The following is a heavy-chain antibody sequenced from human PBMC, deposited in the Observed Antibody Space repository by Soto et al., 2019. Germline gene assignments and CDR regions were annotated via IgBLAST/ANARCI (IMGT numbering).Heavy chain of an antibody. CDR3: AIFRAVNTIFGVVIREYYYYYGMDV. J-gene: IGHJ6*02. CDR1: GYTFTSYD. CDR2: MNPNSGNT. Sequence: ASVKISCKASGYTFTSYDINGVRQATGRGLEWMGWMNPNSGNTGYAQKFQGRVTMTRNTSISTAYMELSSLRSEDTAVYYCAIFRAVNTIFGVVIREYYYYYGMDVSGQVTTLPLCS. D-gene: IGHD3-3*01. V-gene: IGHV1-8*01.